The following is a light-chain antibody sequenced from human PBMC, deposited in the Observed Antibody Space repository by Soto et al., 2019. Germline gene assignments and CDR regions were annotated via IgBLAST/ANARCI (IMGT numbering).Light chain of an antibody. CDR1: SSNIGNNY. V-gene: IGLV1-51*01. CDR2: DNN. CDR3: GTWDGSLSAVV. J-gene: IGLJ2*01. Sequence: QSVLTQPPSVSAAPGQTVTISCSGSSSNIGNNYVSWYQQLPGTAPKLLIYDNNKRPSGIPDRFSGSQSGTSATLDITGLQTGDEADYYCGTWDGSLSAVVFGGGTQLTVL.